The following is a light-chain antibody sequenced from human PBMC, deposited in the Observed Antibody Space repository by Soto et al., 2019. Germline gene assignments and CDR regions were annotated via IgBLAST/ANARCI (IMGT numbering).Light chain of an antibody. CDR3: GTWGSSLSGAV. J-gene: IGLJ3*02. CDR2: DNN. CDR1: SSNIGSNY. Sequence: QSVLTQPPSVSATPGQKVTISCSGSSSNIGSNYVSCSQQLPGTAPKLPFYDNNKRPSGVPDRFSGSKSGTSATLGITGLQTGDESDYYCGTWGSSLSGAVLGGGTKVTGL. V-gene: IGLV1-51*01.